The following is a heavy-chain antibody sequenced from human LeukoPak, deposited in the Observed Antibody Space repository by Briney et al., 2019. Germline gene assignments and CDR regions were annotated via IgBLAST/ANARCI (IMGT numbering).Heavy chain of an antibody. CDR1: GFTFSDYY. V-gene: IGHV3-11*04. CDR3: ARAPGKGIVVVPAAIGSNDY. CDR2: ISSSGGTI. Sequence: PGGSLRLSCAASGFTFSDYYMSWIRQAPGKGLEWVSYISSSGGTIYYADSVRGRFTISRDNAKNSLYLQMNSLRAEDTAVYYCARAPGKGIVVVPAAIGSNDYWGQGTLVTVSS. D-gene: IGHD2-2*02. J-gene: IGHJ4*02.